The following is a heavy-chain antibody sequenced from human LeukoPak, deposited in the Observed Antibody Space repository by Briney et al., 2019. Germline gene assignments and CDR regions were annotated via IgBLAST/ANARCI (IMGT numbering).Heavy chain of an antibody. Sequence: GSLRLSCVASGFTFSGSGMNWVRQAPGRGLEWVAYISSSSSPIYYADSVQGRFTISRDSAKNSLYLQMNSLRAEDAAVYYCARDFNIDLNFWGQGTLITVSP. J-gene: IGHJ4*02. CDR1: GFTFSGSG. V-gene: IGHV3-48*01. D-gene: IGHD3-9*01. CDR2: ISSSSSPI. CDR3: ARDFNIDLNF.